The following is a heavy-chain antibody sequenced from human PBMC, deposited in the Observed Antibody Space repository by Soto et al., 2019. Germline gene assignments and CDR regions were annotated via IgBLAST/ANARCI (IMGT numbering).Heavy chain of an antibody. CDR2: ISGGGTSP. CDR3: AKSGIVATMRTFSWFDS. D-gene: IGHD2-2*01. Sequence: EVQLLESGGNLVQPGGSLRLSCAASGFTFSNYGMNWVRQAPGKGLEWVSAISGGGTSPHYADSVKGRFTISRDNSKNRLYRQMNSLRAADTALYYCAKSGIVATMRTFSWFDSWGQGTLVTVSS. J-gene: IGHJ5*01. CDR1: GFTFSNYG. V-gene: IGHV3-23*01.